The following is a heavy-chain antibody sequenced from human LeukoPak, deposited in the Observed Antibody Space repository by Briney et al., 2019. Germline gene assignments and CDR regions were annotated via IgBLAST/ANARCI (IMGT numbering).Heavy chain of an antibody. J-gene: IGHJ5*02. D-gene: IGHD4-17*01. CDR1: GFTFSSYG. Sequence: PGGSLRLSCAASGFTFSSYGMSWVRQAPGKGLEWVSAISGSGGSTYYADSVKGRFTISRDNSKNTLYLQMNSLRAEDTAVYYCAKRASTTVTTPNWFDPWGQGTLVTVSS. CDR3: AKRASTTVTTPNWFDP. V-gene: IGHV3-23*01. CDR2: ISGSGGST.